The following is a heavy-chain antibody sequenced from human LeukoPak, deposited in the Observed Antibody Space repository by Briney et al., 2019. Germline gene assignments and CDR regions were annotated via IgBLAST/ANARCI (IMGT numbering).Heavy chain of an antibody. J-gene: IGHJ6*03. Sequence: GGSLRLSCAASGFTFSSYAMRWGRQAPGGGLEWGAVISYDGSNKYYADSVKGRSTISRDNSKTTLFLQMNSLRAEDTAVYYCAKDPDSYYYMDVWGKGTTGTSSS. CDR3: AKDPDSYYYMDV. CDR1: GFTFSSYA. CDR2: ISYDGSNK. V-gene: IGHV3-30*04.